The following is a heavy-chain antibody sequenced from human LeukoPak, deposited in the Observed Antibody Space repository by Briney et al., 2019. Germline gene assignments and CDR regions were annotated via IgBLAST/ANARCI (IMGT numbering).Heavy chain of an antibody. J-gene: IGHJ4*02. Sequence: PGGSLRLSCAASGFTFSSYGMHWVRQAPGKGLEWVAVISYDGSNKYYVDSVKGRFTISRDNSKNTLYLEMSSLRVEDTAVYYCARLSGSFLDYWGQGTLVTVSS. V-gene: IGHV3-30*03. CDR2: ISYDGSNK. CDR1: GFTFSSYG. CDR3: ARLSGSFLDY. D-gene: IGHD1-26*01.